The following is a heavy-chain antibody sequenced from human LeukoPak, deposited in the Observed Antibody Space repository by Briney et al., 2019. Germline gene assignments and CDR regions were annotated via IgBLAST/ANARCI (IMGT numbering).Heavy chain of an antibody. CDR2: ISTSGGSI. D-gene: IGHD1-26*01. CDR1: GFTFSIHG. CDR3: AKEPYSGSQLLDY. J-gene: IGHJ4*02. V-gene: IGHV3-23*01. Sequence: GGSLRLSCAASGFTFSIHGMSWVRQAPGKGLEWVSGISTSGGSIYYADSVKGRFTISRDNSKNTLYLQMNSLRAEDTAVYYCAKEPYSGSQLLDYWGQGTLVTVSS.